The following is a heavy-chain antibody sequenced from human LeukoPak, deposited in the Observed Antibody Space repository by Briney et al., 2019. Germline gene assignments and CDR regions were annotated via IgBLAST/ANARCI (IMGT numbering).Heavy chain of an antibody. D-gene: IGHD3-16*02. Sequence: SETLSLTCTVSGGSISSSSYYWGWLRQPPGKGLEWIGSIFYSGSTYYNPSLKSPATISRDTSKNQFSLKLSSVTAADTAVYYCARAKFIVYRTVRGPFDYWGQGTLVTVSS. V-gene: IGHV4-39*01. CDR2: IFYSGST. CDR3: ARAKFIVYRTVRGPFDY. CDR1: GGSISSSSYY. J-gene: IGHJ4*02.